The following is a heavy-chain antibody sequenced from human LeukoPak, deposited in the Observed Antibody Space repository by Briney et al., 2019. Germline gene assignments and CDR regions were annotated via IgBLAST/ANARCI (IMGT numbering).Heavy chain of an antibody. CDR2: ISSSGSTI. J-gene: IGHJ6*03. CDR1: GFTFSSYE. D-gene: IGHD6-19*01. V-gene: IGHV3-48*03. Sequence: GGSLRLSCAASGFTFSSYEMNWVRQAPGKGLEWVSYISSSGSTIYYADSVKGRFTISRDNAKNSLYLQMNSLRAEDTAVYYCARDAGIAVAGTSYYYYYYMDVWGKGTTVTISS. CDR3: ARDAGIAVAGTSYYYYYYMDV.